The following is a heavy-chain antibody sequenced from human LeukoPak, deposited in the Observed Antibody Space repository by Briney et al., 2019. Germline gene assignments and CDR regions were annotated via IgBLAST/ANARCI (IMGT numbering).Heavy chain of an antibody. V-gene: IGHV4-59*01. CDR3: ARSLTVTYGAFDI. CDR1: GFTFSSYS. J-gene: IGHJ3*02. D-gene: IGHD4-17*01. CDR2: FYHSGST. Sequence: PGGSLRLSCAASGFTFSSYSMNWVRQAPGKGLEWIGYFYHSGSTNYNPSLKSRVTKSVDTSKNQFSLRLSSVTVADTAVYYCARSLTVTYGAFDIWGQGTMVTVSS.